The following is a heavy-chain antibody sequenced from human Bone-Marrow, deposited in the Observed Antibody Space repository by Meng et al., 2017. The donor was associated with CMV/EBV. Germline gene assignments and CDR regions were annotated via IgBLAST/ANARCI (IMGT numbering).Heavy chain of an antibody. CDR3: ARDSPLVRGAPDY. CDR2: INSDGSST. CDR1: GFPFSGYW. Sequence: GESLKISCAASGFPFSGYWMHWVRQAPGKGLVWVSRINSDGSSTSYADSVKGRFTISRDNAKDTLYLQMNSLRAEDTAVYYCARDSPLVRGAPDYWGQGTLVNVSS. V-gene: IGHV3-74*01. D-gene: IGHD3-10*01. J-gene: IGHJ4*02.